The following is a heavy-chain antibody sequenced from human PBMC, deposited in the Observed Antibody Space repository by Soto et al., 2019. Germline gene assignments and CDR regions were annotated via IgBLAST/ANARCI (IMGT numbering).Heavy chain of an antibody. J-gene: IGHJ4*02. CDR1: GGAFSSYA. CDR3: ARDWGPIAVAGTWAY. D-gene: IGHD6-19*01. CDR2: IIPIFGTA. Sequence: GASVKVSCKASGGAFSSYAISWVRQAPGQGLEWMGGIIPIFGTANYAQKFQGRVTITADESTSTAYMELSSLRSEDTAVYYCARDWGPIAVAGTWAYWGQGTLVTVPQ. V-gene: IGHV1-69*13.